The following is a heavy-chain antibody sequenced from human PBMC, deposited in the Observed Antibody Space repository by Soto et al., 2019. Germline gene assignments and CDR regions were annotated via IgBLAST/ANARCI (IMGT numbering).Heavy chain of an antibody. CDR3: ASASVVVVAAKNKPPIDY. CDR2: IWYDGSNK. D-gene: IGHD2-15*01. J-gene: IGHJ4*02. CDR1: GFTFSSYG. V-gene: IGHV3-33*01. Sequence: VQLVESGGGVVQPGRSLRLSCAASGFTFSSYGMHWVRQAPGKGLEWVAVIWYDGSNKYYADSVKGRFTISRDNSKNTLYLQMNSLRAEDTAVYYCASASVVVVAAKNKPPIDYWGQGTLVTVSS.